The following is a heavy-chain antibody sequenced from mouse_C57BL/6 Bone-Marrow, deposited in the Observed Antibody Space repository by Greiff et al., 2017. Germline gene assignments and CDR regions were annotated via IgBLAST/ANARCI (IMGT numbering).Heavy chain of an antibody. J-gene: IGHJ2*01. CDR2: INPSSGST. Sequence: QVQLQQSGAELAKPGASVKLSCKASGYTFTSYWMHWVKQRPGQGLEWIGYINPSSGSTKYNQKFKDKATLTADKSSSTAYMQLSRLTYEDSAVYYCAREDYYGSRIVDYWGQGTTLTGSS. CDR1: GYTFTSYW. D-gene: IGHD1-1*01. CDR3: AREDYYGSRIVDY. V-gene: IGHV1-7*01.